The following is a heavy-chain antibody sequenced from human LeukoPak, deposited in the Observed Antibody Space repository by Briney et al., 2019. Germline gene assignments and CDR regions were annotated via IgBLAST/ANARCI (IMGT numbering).Heavy chain of an antibody. D-gene: IGHD6-6*01. Sequence: PGRSLRLSCAASGFTFDDYAIHCVRQAPRKGLDWVSGISWNSGSIGYADSMKGRFTISRDNAKNSLYLQMNSLRAEDTALYYCAKDQYSSSYWYFDLWGRGTLVTVSS. V-gene: IGHV3-9*01. CDR3: AKDQYSSSYWYFDL. CDR2: ISWNSGSI. J-gene: IGHJ2*01. CDR1: GFTFDDYA.